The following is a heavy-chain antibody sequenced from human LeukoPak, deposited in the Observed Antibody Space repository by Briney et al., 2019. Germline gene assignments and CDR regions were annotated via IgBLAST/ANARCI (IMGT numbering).Heavy chain of an antibody. Sequence: SVKVSCKASGGTFSSYAISWVRQAPGQGLEWMGGIIPIFGTANYAQKFQGRVTITTDESTSTAYMELSSLRSEDTAVYYCGVGGSDSFDYAFDIWGQGTMVTVSS. J-gene: IGHJ3*02. CDR2: IIPIFGTA. CDR3: GVGGSDSFDYAFDI. D-gene: IGHD2-15*01. V-gene: IGHV1-69*05. CDR1: GGTFSSYA.